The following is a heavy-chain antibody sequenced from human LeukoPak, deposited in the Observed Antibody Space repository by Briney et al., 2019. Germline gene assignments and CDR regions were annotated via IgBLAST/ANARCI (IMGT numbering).Heavy chain of an antibody. D-gene: IGHD3-22*01. Sequence: SETLSLTCTVSGGSMSSSSYHWGWIHQPPGRGLEWIGNIFYSGSTYHTPSLKSRVTISVDTSKNQFSLRLSSVTAADTAVYYCARYYYYDSRGYYPYYFDYWGQGTLVTVSS. CDR3: ARYYYYDSRGYYPYYFDY. CDR2: IFYSGST. V-gene: IGHV4-39*01. CDR1: GGSMSSSSYH. J-gene: IGHJ4*02.